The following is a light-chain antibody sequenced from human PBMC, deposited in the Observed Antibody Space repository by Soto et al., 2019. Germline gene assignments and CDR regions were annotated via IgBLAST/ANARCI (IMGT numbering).Light chain of an antibody. Sequence: EIVLTQSPGTLSLSPGERATLSCRASRSVNSRYLGWYQQKPGQAPRLLIYGASNRATGIPDRFSGSGSGTYFTVTISRLEPGDFAVYYCHQYGYAPNTFGQGTKLDIK. CDR1: RSVNSRY. V-gene: IGKV3-20*01. CDR2: GAS. CDR3: HQYGYAPNT. J-gene: IGKJ2*01.